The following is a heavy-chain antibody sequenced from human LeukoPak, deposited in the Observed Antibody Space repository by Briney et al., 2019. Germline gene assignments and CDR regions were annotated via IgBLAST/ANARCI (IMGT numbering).Heavy chain of an antibody. Sequence: SETLSLTCTVSGGSISSYYWSWIRQPPGKGLEWIGYIYYSGSTNYNPSLKSRVTISVDTSKNQFSLKLSSVTAADTAVYYCAGSYYCYDMDVWGQGTTVTVSS. CDR3: AGSYYCYDMDV. CDR1: GGSISSYY. V-gene: IGHV4-59*01. CDR2: IYYSGST. J-gene: IGHJ6*02.